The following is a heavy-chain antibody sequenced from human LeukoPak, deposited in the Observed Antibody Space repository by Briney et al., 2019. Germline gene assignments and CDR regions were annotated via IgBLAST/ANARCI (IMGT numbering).Heavy chain of an antibody. CDR3: ARTGDSSGYYPFDY. CDR2: IYSGGST. V-gene: IGHV3-53*01. Sequence: GGSLRRSCAASGFTVSSNYMSWVRQAPGKGLEWVSVIYSGGSTYYADSVKGRFTISRDNSKNTLYLQMNSLRAEDTAVYYCARTGDSSGYYPFDYWGQGTLVTVSS. D-gene: IGHD3-22*01. CDR1: GFTVSSNY. J-gene: IGHJ4*02.